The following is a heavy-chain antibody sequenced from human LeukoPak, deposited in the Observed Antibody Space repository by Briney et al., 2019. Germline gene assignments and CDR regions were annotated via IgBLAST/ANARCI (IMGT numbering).Heavy chain of an antibody. CDR3: ARDWRGVTMVRGKNWFDP. V-gene: IGHV4-34*01. CDR1: GGSFSGYY. D-gene: IGHD3-10*01. Sequence: SETLSLTCAVYGGSFSGYYWSWLRQPPGKGLEWIGEINHSGSTNYNPSLKSRVTMSVDTSKNQFSLKLSSVTAADTAVYYCARDWRGVTMVRGKNWFDPWGQGTLVTVSS. J-gene: IGHJ5*02. CDR2: INHSGST.